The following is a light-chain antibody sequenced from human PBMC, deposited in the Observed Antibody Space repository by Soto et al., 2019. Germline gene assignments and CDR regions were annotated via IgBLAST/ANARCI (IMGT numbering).Light chain of an antibody. CDR1: SSDVGGYNY. V-gene: IGLV2-8*01. CDR2: EVD. J-gene: IGLJ1*01. Sequence: QSALTQPPSASGSPGQSVAISCTGTSSDVGGYNYVSWYQQHPGKAPKLMIYEVDERPSGVPDRFSGSKSGNTASLTVSGLQAEDEADYYCSSYVGSNNFPYVFGTGTKLTVL. CDR3: SSYVGSNNFPYV.